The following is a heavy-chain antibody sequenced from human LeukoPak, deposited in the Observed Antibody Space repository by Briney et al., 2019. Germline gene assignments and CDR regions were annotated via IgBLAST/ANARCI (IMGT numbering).Heavy chain of an antibody. CDR2: ISAYNGNT. CDR1: GYTFTSYG. Sequence: GASVKVSCKASGYTFTSYGISWVRQAPGQGLEWMGWISAYNGNTNYAQKLQGRVTMTTDTSTSTAYMELRSLRSDDTAVYYCARVDYDNSGYYSTAPPGPNWGQGTPVTVSS. CDR3: ARVDYDNSGYYSTAPPGPN. V-gene: IGHV1-18*01. D-gene: IGHD3-22*01. J-gene: IGHJ4*02.